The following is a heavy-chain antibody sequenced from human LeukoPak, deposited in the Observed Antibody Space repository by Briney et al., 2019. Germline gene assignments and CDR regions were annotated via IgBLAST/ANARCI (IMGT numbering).Heavy chain of an antibody. CDR1: GFTFSGYE. Sequence: GGSLRLSCAASGFTFSGYEMNWVRQAPGKGLEWVSYISSSGSTIYYADSVKGRFTISRDNAKNSLYLQMNSLRAEDTAVYYCARVASSFGPEDMDVWGQGTTVTVSS. CDR3: ARVASSFGPEDMDV. CDR2: ISSSGSTI. D-gene: IGHD3-16*01. J-gene: IGHJ6*02. V-gene: IGHV3-48*03.